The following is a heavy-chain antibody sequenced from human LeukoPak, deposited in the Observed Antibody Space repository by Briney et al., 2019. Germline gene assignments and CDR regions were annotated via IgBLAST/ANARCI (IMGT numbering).Heavy chain of an antibody. D-gene: IGHD3-16*01. CDR1: GFTVSSNY. J-gene: IGHJ6*02. CDR3: ARITGAGGLPYYYYYGMDV. Sequence: SGGSLRLSCAASGFTVSSNYMSWVRQAPGKGLEWVSVIYSGGSTYYADSVKGRFTISRDNSKNTLYLQMNSLRAEDTAVYYCARITGAGGLPYYYYYGMDVWGQGTTVTVSS. CDR2: IYSGGST. V-gene: IGHV3-53*01.